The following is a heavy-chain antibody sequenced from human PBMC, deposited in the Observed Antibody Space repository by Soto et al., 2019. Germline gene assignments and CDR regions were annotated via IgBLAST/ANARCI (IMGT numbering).Heavy chain of an antibody. CDR2: ISYDGSNK. V-gene: IGHV3-30*18. Sequence: PGGSLRLSCAASGFTFSSYGMHWVRQAPGKGLEWVAVISYDGSNKYYADSVKGRFTISRDNSKNTLYLQMNSLRAEDTAVYYCAKDTPPLGGGYKSGYSYYYYGKDVWGQGTTVTVSS. J-gene: IGHJ6*02. CDR1: GFTFSSYG. CDR3: AKDTPPLGGGYKSGYSYYYYGKDV. D-gene: IGHD3-22*01.